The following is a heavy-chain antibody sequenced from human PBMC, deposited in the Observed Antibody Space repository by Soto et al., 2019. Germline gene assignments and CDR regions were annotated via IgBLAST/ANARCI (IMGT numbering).Heavy chain of an antibody. V-gene: IGHV3-15*01. CDR2: AKRKAAGGAI. J-gene: IGHJ4*02. D-gene: IGHD6-19*01. Sequence: EVPLVESGGGLVKPGGSLRLSCAASGFTLDSAWVNWVRQAPGKGLEWVAQAKRKAAGGAIDYAAPVKGRFIISRDDSKKMAYLQMNSLKIEDTALYYCTPGYGSDWYGWGQGTLVTVSS. CDR3: TPGYGSDWYG. CDR1: GFTLDSAW.